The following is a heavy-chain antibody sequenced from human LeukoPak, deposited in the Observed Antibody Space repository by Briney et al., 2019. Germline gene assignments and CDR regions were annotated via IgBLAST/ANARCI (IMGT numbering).Heavy chain of an antibody. Sequence: GGSLRLSCAASGFTFSSYAKSWVRQAPGKGLEWVSLISGDGGSTYYADSVKGRFTISRDNSKNSLYLQMNSLRTEDTALYYCAKPSDYGDYTYYFDYWGQGTLVTVSS. CDR2: ISGDGGST. V-gene: IGHV3-43*02. J-gene: IGHJ4*02. D-gene: IGHD4-17*01. CDR3: AKPSDYGDYTYYFDY. CDR1: GFTFSSYA.